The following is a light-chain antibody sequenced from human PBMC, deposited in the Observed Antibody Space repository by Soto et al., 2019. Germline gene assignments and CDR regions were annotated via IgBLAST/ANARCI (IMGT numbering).Light chain of an antibody. CDR2: DAS. J-gene: IGKJ2*01. CDR1: QSVSSY. Sequence: EIVLTQSPATLSLSPGERATLSCRASQSVSSYLAWYQQKPGQAPRLLIYDASNRATGSPARFSGSGSGTSFTLTISSLEPDDFAVYYCQQRSNWPPTFGQGTKLEIK. CDR3: QQRSNWPPT. V-gene: IGKV3-11*01.